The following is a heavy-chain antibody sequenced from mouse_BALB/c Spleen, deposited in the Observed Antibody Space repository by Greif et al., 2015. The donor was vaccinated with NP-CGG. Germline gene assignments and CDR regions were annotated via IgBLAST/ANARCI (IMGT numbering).Heavy chain of an antibody. D-gene: IGHD2-3*01. V-gene: IGHV5-6-4*01. CDR3: TREDDGYYGY. CDR2: ISSGGSYT. CDR1: GFTFSSYT. J-gene: IGHJ2*01. Sequence: EVKVVDSGGGLVKPGGSLRLSCAASGFTFSSYTMPWVRQTPEKRLEWVATISSGGSYTYYPDSVKGRFTISRDNAKNTLYLQMSSLKSEDTAMYYCTREDDGYYGYWGQGTTLTVSS.